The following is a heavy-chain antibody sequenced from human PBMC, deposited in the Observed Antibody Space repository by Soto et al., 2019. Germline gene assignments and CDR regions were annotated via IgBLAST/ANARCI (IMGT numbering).Heavy chain of an antibody. CDR3: ARDRIAVAPDY. J-gene: IGHJ4*02. CDR2: INSDGSST. CDR1: RFTFSSYW. D-gene: IGHD6-19*01. V-gene: IGHV3-74*01. Sequence: GRSQRLSCAAARFTFSSYWMHWVRQAPGKGLVWVSRINSDGSSTSYADSVKGRFTISRDDAKNTLYLQMNSLRAEDTAVYYCARDRIAVAPDYWGQGTLVTVSS.